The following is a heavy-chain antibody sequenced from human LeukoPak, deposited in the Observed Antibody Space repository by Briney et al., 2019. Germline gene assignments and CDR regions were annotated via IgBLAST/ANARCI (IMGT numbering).Heavy chain of an antibody. J-gene: IGHJ4*02. D-gene: IGHD6-6*01. CDR3: ARCSGVFGSSDY. CDR2: ILNSGTTT. CDR1: GFTFSSYE. Sequence: GGSLRLSCAASGFTFSSYEMNWVRQAPGKGLEWVSYILNSGTTTYYADSVKGRFTISRDNAKNSLYLQMNSLRAEDTAVYYCARCSGVFGSSDYWGQGTLVTVSS. V-gene: IGHV3-48*03.